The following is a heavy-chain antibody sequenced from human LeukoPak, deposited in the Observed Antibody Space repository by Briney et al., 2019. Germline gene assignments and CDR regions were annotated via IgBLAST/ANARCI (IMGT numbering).Heavy chain of an antibody. CDR1: GYTFTSYA. CDR2: INPNSGGT. J-gene: IGHJ4*02. CDR3: ARGLIVATTPRYFDY. V-gene: IGHV1-2*02. D-gene: IGHD5-12*01. Sequence: ASVKVSCKASGYTFTSYAMNWVRQAPGQGLEWMGWINPNSGGTNYAQKFQGRVTMTTDTSTSTAYMELRSLRSDDTAVYYCARGLIVATTPRYFDYWGQGTLVTVSS.